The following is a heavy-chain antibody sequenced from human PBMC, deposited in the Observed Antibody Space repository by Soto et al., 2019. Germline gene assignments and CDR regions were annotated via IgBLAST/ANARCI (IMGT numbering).Heavy chain of an antibody. CDR3: TKAKENYYYGMDV. V-gene: IGHV3-23*01. CDR1: GFTFSSYA. CDR2: ISGSGGST. Sequence: GGSLRLSCAASGFTFSSYAMSWVRQAPGKGLEWVSAISGSGGSTYYADSVKGRFTISRDDSKNTLYLQMNSLKTEDKAVYYCTKAKENYYYGMDVWGQGTTVTVSS. J-gene: IGHJ6*02.